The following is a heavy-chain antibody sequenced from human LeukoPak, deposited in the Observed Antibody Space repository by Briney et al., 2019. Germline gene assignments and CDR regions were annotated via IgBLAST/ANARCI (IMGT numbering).Heavy chain of an antibody. J-gene: IGHJ4*02. Sequence: ASVKVSCKASGYTFTSYDINWVRQATGQGLEWMGWISAYNGNTNYAQKLQGRVTMTTDTSTSTAYMELRSLRSDDTAVYYCARDGFRGDYFKYYFDYWGQGTLVTVSS. D-gene: IGHD4-17*01. CDR2: ISAYNGNT. V-gene: IGHV1-18*01. CDR3: ARDGFRGDYFKYYFDY. CDR1: GYTFTSYD.